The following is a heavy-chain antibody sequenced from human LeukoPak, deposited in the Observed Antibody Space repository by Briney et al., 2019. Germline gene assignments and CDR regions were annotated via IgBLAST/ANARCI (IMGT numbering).Heavy chain of an antibody. Sequence: PGGSLRLSCAASGFTFSSYGMHWVRQAPGKGLEWVAFIRNDGSNKYYADSVKGRFTISRDNAKNSLYLQMNSLRAEDTAVYYCARVDVLLWFGVMDVWGKGTTVTISS. V-gene: IGHV3-30*02. J-gene: IGHJ6*03. CDR2: IRNDGSNK. CDR1: GFTFSSYG. CDR3: ARVDVLLWFGVMDV. D-gene: IGHD3-10*01.